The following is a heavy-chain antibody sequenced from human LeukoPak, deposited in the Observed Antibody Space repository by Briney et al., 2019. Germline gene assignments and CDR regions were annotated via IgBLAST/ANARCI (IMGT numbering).Heavy chain of an antibody. J-gene: IGHJ4*02. Sequence: PGGSLRLSCAASGFTFSGSGMHWVRQASGKGLEWVGRIRSKANSYATAYAASVKGRFTISRDDSKNTAYLQMNSLKTEDMAVYYCARVPSYLYYYGSGSPHFDYWGRGTLVTASS. V-gene: IGHV3-73*01. D-gene: IGHD3-10*01. CDR1: GFTFSGSG. CDR3: ARVPSYLYYYGSGSPHFDY. CDR2: IRSKANSYAT.